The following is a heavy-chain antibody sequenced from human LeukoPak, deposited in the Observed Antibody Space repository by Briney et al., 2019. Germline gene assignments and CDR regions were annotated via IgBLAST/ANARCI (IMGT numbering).Heavy chain of an antibody. V-gene: IGHV4-34*01. D-gene: IGHD4-23*01. CDR1: GGSFSGYY. CDR3: ARRIRWYDY. CDR2: INHSGST. J-gene: IGHJ4*02. Sequence: SETLSLTCAVYGGSFSGYYWSWIRQPPGKGLEWIGEINHSGSTNYNPSLKSRFTISVDTSKNQFSLKLSSVTAADTAVYYCARRIRWYDYWGQGTLVTVSS.